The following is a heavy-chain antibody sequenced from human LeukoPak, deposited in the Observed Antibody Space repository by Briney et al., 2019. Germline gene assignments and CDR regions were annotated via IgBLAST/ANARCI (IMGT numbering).Heavy chain of an antibody. D-gene: IGHD3-22*01. CDR2: IYYSGST. Sequence: SETLSLTCTVSGGSISNSNYYWGWVRQPPGKGLEWIGNIYYSGSTYYNPSLRSRVTISVDTSKNQFSLKLSSVTAADTAVCYCARVGYDRHYYYMDVWGKGTTVTISS. V-gene: IGHV4-39*01. CDR1: GGSISNSNYY. CDR3: ARVGYDRHYYYMDV. J-gene: IGHJ6*03.